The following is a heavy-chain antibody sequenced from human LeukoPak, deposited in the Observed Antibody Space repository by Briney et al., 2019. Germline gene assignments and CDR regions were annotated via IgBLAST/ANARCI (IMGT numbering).Heavy chain of an antibody. CDR3: ARDPGPPVLGKEFDY. CDR1: GFTFSSYA. J-gene: IGHJ4*02. Sequence: PGGSLRLSCAASGFTFSSYAMNWVRQAPGKGLEWVSSISSTSSYIYYADSVKGRFTISRDNAKNSLYLQMNSLRAEDTAVYYCARDPGPPVLGKEFDYWGQGTLVTVSS. D-gene: IGHD2-8*02. CDR2: ISSTSSYI. V-gene: IGHV3-21*01.